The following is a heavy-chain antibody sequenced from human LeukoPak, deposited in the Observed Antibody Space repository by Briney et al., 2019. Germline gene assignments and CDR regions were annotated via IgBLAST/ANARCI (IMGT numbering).Heavy chain of an antibody. V-gene: IGHV4-59*08. Sequence: SETLSLTCTVSGGSIGSDYWTWIRQPPGKGLEHIGYIYYTGGTNYNPSLKSRVTISVDTSKNQFSLKLSSVTAADTAVYFCAKYGNSGWVIDNWGQGTLVTVSS. D-gene: IGHD6-19*01. J-gene: IGHJ4*02. CDR2: IYYTGGT. CDR3: AKYGNSGWVIDN. CDR1: GGSIGSDY.